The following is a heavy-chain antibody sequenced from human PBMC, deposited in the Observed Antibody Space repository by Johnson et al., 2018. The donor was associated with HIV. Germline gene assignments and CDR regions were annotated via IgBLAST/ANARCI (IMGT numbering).Heavy chain of an antibody. CDR1: GFTFDDYG. CDR2: MSWNSGSR. CDR3: AKESYRSSLWAFDI. D-gene: IGHD6-6*01. J-gene: IGHJ3*02. V-gene: IGHV3-20*04. Sequence: EVQLVESGGGVVRPGGSLRLSCAASGFTFDDYGMSWVRQAPGKGLEWVSGMSWNSGSRGYTDSVEGRFTISRDNAKNSLYLQMNSLRAEDPALYYCAKESYRSSLWAFDIWGQGTMVTVSS.